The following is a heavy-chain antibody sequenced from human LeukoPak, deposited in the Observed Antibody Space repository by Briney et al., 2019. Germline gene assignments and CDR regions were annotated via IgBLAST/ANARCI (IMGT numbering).Heavy chain of an antibody. D-gene: IGHD3-22*01. CDR2: IYPGDSDT. CDR1: GYSFTNYW. J-gene: IGHJ4*02. V-gene: IGHV5-51*01. CDR3: ARHPSPDYYDSSGSFIVGPFDY. Sequence: GESLGISCKGSGYSFTNYWIGWVRQMPGKGLEWVGIIYPGDSDTRYSPSFQGQVTISADKSISTAYLQWSSLKASDSAMYYCARHPSPDYYDSSGSFIVGPFDYWGQGTLVTVSS.